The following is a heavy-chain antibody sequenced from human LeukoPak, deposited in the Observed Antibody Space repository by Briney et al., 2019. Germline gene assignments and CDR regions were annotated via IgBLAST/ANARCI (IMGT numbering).Heavy chain of an antibody. D-gene: IGHD1-26*01. V-gene: IGHV3-23*01. CDR3: AKPRGAGSHYYYHRTV. Sequence: GGSLRLSCAASGFTFSSYAMSWVRQAPGKGLEWVSATSGSGGITYYADSVKGRFTISRDNSKNTLYLQMNSLRAEDTAVYYCAKPRGAGSHYYYHRTVWRKGPTVTFPS. CDR2: TSGSGGIT. CDR1: GFTFSSYA. J-gene: IGHJ6*03.